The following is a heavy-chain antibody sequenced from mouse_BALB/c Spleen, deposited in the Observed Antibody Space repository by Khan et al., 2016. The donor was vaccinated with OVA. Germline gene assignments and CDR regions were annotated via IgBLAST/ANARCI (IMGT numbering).Heavy chain of an antibody. Sequence: QVQLQQSGAELARPGASVRMSCKASGYTFTSNTMHWIKQRPGQGLEWIGYINPRSGHTKYNQNFKDKATLTADKSSSTAYMQLSSRTSEDSAVYFWARRTTGYTMDSWGQGTSVTVSS. D-gene: IGHD2-14*01. CDR2: INPRSGHT. V-gene: IGHV1-4*01. J-gene: IGHJ4*01. CDR3: ARRTTGYTMDS. CDR1: GYTFTSNT.